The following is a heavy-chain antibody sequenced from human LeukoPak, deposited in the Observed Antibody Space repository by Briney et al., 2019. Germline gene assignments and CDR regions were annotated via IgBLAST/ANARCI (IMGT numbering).Heavy chain of an antibody. J-gene: IGHJ4*02. CDR2: IYYSGST. D-gene: IGHD6-6*01. CDR3: ARHEYSSSSDIDY. CDR1: GGSISSSSYY. V-gene: IGHV4-39*01. Sequence: SETLSLTCTVSGGSISSSSYYWGWIRQPPGKGLEWIGSIYYSGSTYYNPSLKSRVTISVDTSKNQFSLKLSSVTAADTAVYYCARHEYSSSSDIDYWGQGTLVTVSS.